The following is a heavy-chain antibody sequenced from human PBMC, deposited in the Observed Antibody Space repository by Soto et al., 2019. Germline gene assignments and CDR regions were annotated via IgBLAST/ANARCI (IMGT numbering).Heavy chain of an antibody. CDR2: IYYSGST. CDR3: ARGVRYFDWLSNFDY. D-gene: IGHD3-9*01. Sequence: SETLSLTCTVSGGSISSYYWSWIRQPPGKGLEWIGYIYYSGSTNYNPSLKSRVTISVDTSKNQFSLKLSSVTAADTAVYYCARGVRYFDWLSNFDYWGQGTLVTVSS. J-gene: IGHJ4*02. CDR1: GGSISSYY. V-gene: IGHV4-59*01.